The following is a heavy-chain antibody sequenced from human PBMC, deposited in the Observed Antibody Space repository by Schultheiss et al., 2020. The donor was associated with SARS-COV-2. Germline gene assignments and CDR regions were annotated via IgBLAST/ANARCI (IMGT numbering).Heavy chain of an antibody. V-gene: IGHV3-23*01. D-gene: IGHD2-2*02. Sequence: GESLKISCAASGFTFSSYAMSWVRQAPGEGLEWVSAISGSGGSTYYADSVKGRFTISRDNSKNTLYLQMNSLRAEDTAVYYCARIPAAIRALDYWGQGALVTVSS. CDR1: GFTFSSYA. CDR3: ARIPAAIRALDY. J-gene: IGHJ4*02. CDR2: ISGSGGST.